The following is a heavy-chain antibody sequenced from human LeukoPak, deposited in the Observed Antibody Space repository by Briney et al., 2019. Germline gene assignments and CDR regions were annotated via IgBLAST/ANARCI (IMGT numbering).Heavy chain of an antibody. J-gene: IGHJ4*02. D-gene: IGHD6-13*01. V-gene: IGHV3-21*01. CDR1: GFTFSSYS. CDR2: ISSSSSYI. Sequence: KPGGSLRLSCAASGFTFSSYSMNWVRQAPGKGLEWVSSISSSSSYIYCADSVKGRFTISRDNAKNSLYLQMNSLRAEDTAVYYCARGPAAGTFDYWGQGTLVTVSS. CDR3: ARGPAAGTFDY.